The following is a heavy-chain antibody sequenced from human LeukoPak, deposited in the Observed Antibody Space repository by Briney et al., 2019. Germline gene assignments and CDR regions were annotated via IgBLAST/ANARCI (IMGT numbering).Heavy chain of an antibody. CDR1: GFTFSSYA. D-gene: IGHD3-9*01. CDR2: ISGSGGST. CDR3: ESDWSTSPYGMDV. J-gene: IGHJ6*02. Sequence: QPGGSLRLSCAASGFTFSSYAMSWVRQAPGKRLEWVSAISGSGGSTYYADSVKGRFTISRDNSKNTLYLQMNSLRAEDTAVYYCESDWSTSPYGMDVWGQGTTVTVSS. V-gene: IGHV3-23*01.